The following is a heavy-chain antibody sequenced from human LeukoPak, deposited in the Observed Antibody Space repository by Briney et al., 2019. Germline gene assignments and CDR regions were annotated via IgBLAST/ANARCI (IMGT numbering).Heavy chain of an antibody. D-gene: IGHD3-3*01. CDR2: IYYSGST. CDR1: GGSISSSSYY. CDR3: ARGNFGVASWFDP. J-gene: IGHJ5*02. Sequence: PSETLSLTCTVSGGSISSSSYYWGWIRQPPGKGLEWIGSIYYSGSTYYNPPLKSRVTISVDTSKNQFSLKLSSVTAADTAVYYCARGNFGVASWFDPWGQGTLVTVSS. V-gene: IGHV4-39*07.